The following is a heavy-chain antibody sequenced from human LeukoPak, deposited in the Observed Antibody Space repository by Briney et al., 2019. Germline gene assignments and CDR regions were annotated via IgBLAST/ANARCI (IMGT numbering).Heavy chain of an antibody. CDR3: ARGNTALGY. J-gene: IGHJ4*02. D-gene: IGHD2-2*02. CDR2: IYYSGST. CDR1: GGSISSSSYY. V-gene: IGHV4-39*07. Sequence: PSETLSLTCTVSGGSISSSSYYWGWIRQPPGKGLEWIGSIYYSGSTYYNPSLKSRVTISVDTSKNQFSLKLSSVTTADTAVYYCARGNTALGYWGQGTLVTVSS.